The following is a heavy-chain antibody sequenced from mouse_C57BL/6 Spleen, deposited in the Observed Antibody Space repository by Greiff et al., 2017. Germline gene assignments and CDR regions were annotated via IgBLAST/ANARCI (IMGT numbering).Heavy chain of an antibody. Sequence: LVRPGASVTLSCKASGYTFTDYEMHWVKQTPVHGLEWIGAIDPETGGTAYNQKFKGKAILTADKSSSTAYMELRSLTSEDSAVYYCTRSTHDGVRAMGYWGQGTSVTVSS. CDR3: TRSTHDGVRAMGY. D-gene: IGHD2-3*01. CDR2: IDPETGGT. J-gene: IGHJ4*01. V-gene: IGHV1-15*01. CDR1: GYTFTDYE.